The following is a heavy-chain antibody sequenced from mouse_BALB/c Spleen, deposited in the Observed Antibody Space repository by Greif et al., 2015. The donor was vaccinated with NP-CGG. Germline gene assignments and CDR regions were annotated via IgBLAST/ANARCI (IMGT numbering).Heavy chain of an antibody. Sequence: EVKLMESGGGLVQPGGSLKLSCATFGFTFSDYYMYWVRQTPEKRLEWVAYISNGGGSTYYPDTVKGRFTISRDNAKNTLYLQMSRLKSEDTAMYYCARHVGIYYDYDYYAMDYWGQGTSVTVSS. D-gene: IGHD2-4*01. CDR3: ARHVGIYYDYDYYAMDY. J-gene: IGHJ4*01. CDR2: ISNGGGST. V-gene: IGHV5-12*02. CDR1: GFTFSDYY.